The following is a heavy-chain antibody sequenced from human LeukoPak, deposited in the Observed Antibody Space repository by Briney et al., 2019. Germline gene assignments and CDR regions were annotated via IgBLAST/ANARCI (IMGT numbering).Heavy chain of an antibody. CDR1: GFIFSTYE. D-gene: IGHD3-16*01. V-gene: IGHV3-48*03. J-gene: IGHJ4*02. Sequence: GGSLRLSGAASGFIFSTYEMNWVRQAPGKGLEWVSYISSSGNTIYYADSVKGRFTISRDNAKNSLYLQMNSLGAEDTAVYYCARFGVTWGQGTLVTVSS. CDR2: ISSSGNTI. CDR3: ARFGVT.